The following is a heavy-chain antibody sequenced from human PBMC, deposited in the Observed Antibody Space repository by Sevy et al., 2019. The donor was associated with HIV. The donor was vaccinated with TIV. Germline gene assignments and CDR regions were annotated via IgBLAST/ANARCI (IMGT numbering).Heavy chain of an antibody. CDR3: ARATNLNAFDF. Sequence: SETLSLTCTVSGGSISSGGYFWTWIRQHPRKGLEWIGSISYSGSTYYTPSLKSRVTISVDTSKNQFSLKLSSVTAADTAVYFCARATNLNAFDFWGQGTMVTVSS. V-gene: IGHV4-31*03. CDR2: ISYSGST. J-gene: IGHJ3*01. CDR1: GGSISSGGYF. D-gene: IGHD1-26*01.